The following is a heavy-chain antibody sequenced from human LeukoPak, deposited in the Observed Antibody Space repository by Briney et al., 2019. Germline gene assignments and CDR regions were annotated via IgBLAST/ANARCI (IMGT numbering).Heavy chain of an antibody. Sequence: GGSLRISLAAVGLNFSSYAMHWIRQAPGKGLEWVAVISYDGSNKYYADSVKGRFTISRDNSKNTLYLQMNSLRAEDTAVYYCASDSGNYYIAFYYWGQGTLVTVSS. V-gene: IGHV3-30-3*01. J-gene: IGHJ4*02. CDR2: ISYDGSNK. CDR3: ASDSGNYYIAFYY. D-gene: IGHD1-26*01. CDR1: GLNFSSYA.